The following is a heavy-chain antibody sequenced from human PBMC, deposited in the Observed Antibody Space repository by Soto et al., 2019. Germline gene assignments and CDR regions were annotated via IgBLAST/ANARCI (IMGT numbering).Heavy chain of an antibody. J-gene: IGHJ5*02. CDR2: IYYSGFT. V-gene: IGHV4-31*01. CDR3: ARSVFP. Sequence: ASETLSLTCTVSGGSITSGGYYWSWIRQHPGKGLEWIGYIYYSGFTYYNPSLKSLVTISVDTFKNQFSLKPSSVTAADTAVYYCARSVFPWGQGTLVTVSS. CDR1: GGSITSGGYY.